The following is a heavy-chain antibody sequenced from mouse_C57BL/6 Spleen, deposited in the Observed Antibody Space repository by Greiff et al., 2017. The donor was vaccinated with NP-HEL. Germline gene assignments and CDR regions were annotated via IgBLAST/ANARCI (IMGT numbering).Heavy chain of an antibody. V-gene: IGHV1-61*01. D-gene: IGHD1-1*01. Sequence: QVQLQQPGAELVRPGSSVKLSCKASGYTFTSYWMDWVKQRPGQGLAWIGNIYPSDSETHYNQKFKDKATLTVDKSSSTAYMQRSSLTSVDSAVYYCARVAYYYGSRVGFFDVWGTGTTVTVAS. CDR3: ARVAYYYGSRVGFFDV. J-gene: IGHJ1*03. CDR1: GYTFTSYW. CDR2: IYPSDSET.